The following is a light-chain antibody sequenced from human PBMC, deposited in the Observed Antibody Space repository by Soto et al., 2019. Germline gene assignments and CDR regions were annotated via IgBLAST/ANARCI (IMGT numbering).Light chain of an antibody. CDR1: SGHSSYI. CDR2: LEGSGSY. Sequence: QPVLTQSSSASASLGSSVKLTCTLSSGHSSYIIAWHQQKPGKAPRYLMKLEGSGSYNKGSGVPDRFSGSSSGADRYLTISNLQFEDEADYYCETWDSNTRVFGGGTKFTVL. J-gene: IGLJ2*01. V-gene: IGLV4-60*02. CDR3: ETWDSNTRV.